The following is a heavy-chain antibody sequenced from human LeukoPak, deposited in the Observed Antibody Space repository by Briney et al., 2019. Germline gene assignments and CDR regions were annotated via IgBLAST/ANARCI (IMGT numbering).Heavy chain of an antibody. CDR3: VRGYCSGGTCYLDY. J-gene: IGHJ4*02. D-gene: IGHD2-15*01. Sequence: GGSLRLSCAASGFSFSNYNMNWVRQAPGRGLEWVSSISSSSSYIYYADSLKGRFTISRDNAKNSLYLQVNSLRAEDTAVYFCVRGYCSGGTCYLDYWGQGTLVTVSS. CDR2: ISSSSSYI. V-gene: IGHV3-21*01. CDR1: GFSFSNYN.